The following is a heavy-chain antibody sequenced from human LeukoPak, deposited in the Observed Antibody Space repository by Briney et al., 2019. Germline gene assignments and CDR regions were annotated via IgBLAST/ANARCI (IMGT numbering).Heavy chain of an antibody. D-gene: IGHD5-18*01. CDR2: IKKDGSEK. Sequence: GGPLRLSCTASGFTFSRCWMSWLRQAPGKALEGVANIKKDGSEKYYVDSVKGRFTISRDNAKKSLYLQMNSLRAEDTAVYYCAKRDVLGAHSYPDYWGQGTLVTVSS. J-gene: IGHJ4*02. V-gene: IGHV3-7*01. CDR1: GFTFSRCW. CDR3: AKRDVLGAHSYPDY.